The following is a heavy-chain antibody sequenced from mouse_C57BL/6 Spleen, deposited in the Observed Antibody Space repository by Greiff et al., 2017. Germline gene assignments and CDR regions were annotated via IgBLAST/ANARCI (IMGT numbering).Heavy chain of an antibody. CDR2: IDPETGGT. J-gene: IGHJ3*01. CDR3: TRSRDYPFAY. Sequence: LMESGAELVRPGASVTLSCKASGYTFTDYEMHWVKQTPVHGLEWIGAIDPETGGTAYNQKFKGKAILTADKSSSTAYMELRSLTSEDSAVYYCTRSRDYPFAYWGQGTLVTVSA. V-gene: IGHV1-15*01. D-gene: IGHD2-4*01. CDR1: GYTFTDYE.